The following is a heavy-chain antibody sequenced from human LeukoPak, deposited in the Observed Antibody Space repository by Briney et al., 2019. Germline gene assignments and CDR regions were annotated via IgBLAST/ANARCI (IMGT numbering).Heavy chain of an antibody. CDR3: ARFSGYIYGYDY. D-gene: IGHD5-18*01. CDR1: GGSISSSSSY. J-gene: IGHJ4*02. Sequence: SEALSLTCTVSGGSISSSSSYWCWIRQPPGKGLEWIGTTYNSWRNYYNPSLKSRVTISGDTSENQFSLKVTSVTAADTAVYYCARFSGYIYGYDYWGQGTLVTVSS. CDR2: TYNSWRN. V-gene: IGHV4-39*01.